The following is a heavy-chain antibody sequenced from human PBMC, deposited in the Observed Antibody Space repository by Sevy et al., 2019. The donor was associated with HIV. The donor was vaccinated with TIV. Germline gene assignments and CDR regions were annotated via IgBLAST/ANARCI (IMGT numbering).Heavy chain of an antibody. CDR3: AHRRGGSSATHWFDP. V-gene: IGHV2-5*02. D-gene: IGHD6-13*01. J-gene: IGHJ5*02. Sequence: SGPTLVKPTQTLTLTCTFSGSSLSTSGVGVGWIRQPPGKALEWLALIYWDDDKCYSPSLKSRLTITKDTSKNQVVLTMTNMDPVDTATYYCAHRRGGSSATHWFDPWGQGTLVTVSS. CDR1: GSSLSTSGVG. CDR2: IYWDDDK.